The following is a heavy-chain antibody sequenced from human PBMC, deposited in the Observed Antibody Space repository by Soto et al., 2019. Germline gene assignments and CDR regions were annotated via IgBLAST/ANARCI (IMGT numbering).Heavy chain of an antibody. D-gene: IGHD2-2*01. CDR1: GFTFSDYQ. J-gene: IGHJ6*03. Sequence: QVHLVESGGGLVKPGGSLRLSCAASGFTFSDYQMSWIRQAPGKGLDWVSYIGSSGLSVYYEDSVKGRFTITRDNANNSLYLQMNSLRAEDSAVYYCARDLRQLLSHNYYYYYLDVWGKGTTVSVSS. CDR2: IGSSGLSV. V-gene: IGHV3-11*01. CDR3: ARDLRQLLSHNYYYYYLDV.